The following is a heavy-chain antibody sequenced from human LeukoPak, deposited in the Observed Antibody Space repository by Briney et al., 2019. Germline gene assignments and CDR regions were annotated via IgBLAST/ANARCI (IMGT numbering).Heavy chain of an antibody. J-gene: IGHJ3*02. CDR3: ARVRDIVVVPAAQGAFDI. Sequence: ASVKVSCKASGYTFTGYYMHWVRQAPGQGLEWMGWINPNSGGTSYAQKFQGRVTMTMDTSISTAYMELSRLRSDDTAVYYCARVRDIVVVPAAQGAFDIWGQGTMVTVSS. CDR2: INPNSGGT. D-gene: IGHD2-2*01. CDR1: GYTFTGYY. V-gene: IGHV1-2*02.